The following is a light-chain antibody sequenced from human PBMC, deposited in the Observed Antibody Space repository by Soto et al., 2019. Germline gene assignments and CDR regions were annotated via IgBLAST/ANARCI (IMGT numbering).Light chain of an antibody. J-gene: IGKJ1*01. V-gene: IGKV1-5*02. CDR3: QQYHVYSWT. CDR2: DAS. Sequence: DIQMTQSPSNLSASVGDRVTIVCRASQSISHSLAWYQQRPGKAPRLLIYDASTLESGVPSRFSGGGSGTEFTLTITNLQPDDFATYFCQQYHVYSWTFGQGTKMEI. CDR1: QSISHS.